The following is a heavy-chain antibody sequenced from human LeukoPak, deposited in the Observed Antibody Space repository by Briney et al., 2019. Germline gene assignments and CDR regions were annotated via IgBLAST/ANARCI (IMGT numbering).Heavy chain of an antibody. J-gene: IGHJ4*02. V-gene: IGHV4-59*01. CDR2: IYYSGST. CDR1: GGSISYY. D-gene: IGHD2/OR15-2a*01. CDR3: ARASFSTPGNFDY. Sequence: SETLSLTCTVSGGSISYYWSWIRQPSGKGLEWIGYIYYSGSTNYNPSLKSRVSISVDTSKNQFSLKLSSVTAADTAVYFCARASFSTPGNFDYWGQGTLVTVSS.